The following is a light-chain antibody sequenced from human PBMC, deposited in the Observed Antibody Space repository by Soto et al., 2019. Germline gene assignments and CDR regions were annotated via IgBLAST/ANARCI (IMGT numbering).Light chain of an antibody. V-gene: IGKV3-15*01. CDR2: GVS. CDR1: ESVSSN. CDR3: QQYNNWPPGVT. J-gene: IGKJ3*01. Sequence: EIVLTQSPVTLSLSPGERATLSCRASESVSSNLAWYQQRPGQAPRLLLYGVSARATGIPDRFSGSGSGTEFTLTISSLQSEDFALYFCQQYNNWPPGVTFGPGTKVEIK.